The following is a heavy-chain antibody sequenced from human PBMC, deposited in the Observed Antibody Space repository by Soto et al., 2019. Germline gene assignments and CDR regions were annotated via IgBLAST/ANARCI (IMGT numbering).Heavy chain of an antibody. V-gene: IGHV3-74*01. D-gene: IGHD1-1*01. Sequence: PGGSLRLSCSVSGFTFSDYWMHWVRQVPGKGLTWVSRISDDGSTATYADSVKGRFVISRDNAKNSLYLEMNTLRADDSGLYYCARGPRVSSTGTGAHWGRGTLVTVSS. CDR1: GFTFSDYW. J-gene: IGHJ4*02. CDR2: ISDDGSTA. CDR3: ARGPRVSSTGTGAH.